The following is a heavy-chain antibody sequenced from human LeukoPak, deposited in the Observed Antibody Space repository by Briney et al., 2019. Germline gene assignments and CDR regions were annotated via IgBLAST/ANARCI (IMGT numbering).Heavy chain of an antibody. CDR2: IYYSGST. V-gene: IGHV4-31*03. CDR1: GGSISSGGYN. J-gene: IGHJ5*02. D-gene: IGHD6-13*01. Sequence: PSETLSLTCTVSGGSISSGGYNWSWIRQHPGKGLEWIGYIYYSGSTYYNPSLKSRVTISVDTSKNQFSLKLSSVTAADTAVYYCARAQHRKDWFDPWGQGTLVTVSP. CDR3: ARAQHRKDWFDP.